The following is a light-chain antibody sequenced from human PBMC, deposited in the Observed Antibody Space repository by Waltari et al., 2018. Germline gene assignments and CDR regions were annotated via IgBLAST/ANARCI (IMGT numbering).Light chain of an antibody. Sequence: QSALTQPASVSGSPGQSITISCTGTSSDVGGYNYVSWYQQYPGKAPKLMIYEVSNRPSGVSNRFSGSKSGNTASLTISGLQAEDEADYYCSSYTTSSALEWVFGGGTKLTVL. CDR1: SSDVGGYNY. J-gene: IGLJ3*02. CDR3: SSYTTSSALEWV. V-gene: IGLV2-14*01. CDR2: EVS.